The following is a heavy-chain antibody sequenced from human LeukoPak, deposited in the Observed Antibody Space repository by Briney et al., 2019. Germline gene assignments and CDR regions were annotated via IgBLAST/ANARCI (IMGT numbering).Heavy chain of an antibody. CDR2: IGGSGRGGDT. V-gene: IGHV3-23*01. CDR3: AKSSGYCNRTRCHNYYSYLDV. CDR1: GFTFSSYA. Sequence: PGGSLRLSCAASGFTFSSYAMTWVRQAPGKGLEWVSAIGGSGRGGDTYYADSVKGRFTISRDNSRNTLYLQMSSLRAEDTAVYYCAKSSGYCNRTRCHNYYSYLDVWGRGTSVAVSS. J-gene: IGHJ6*03. D-gene: IGHD2-2*02.